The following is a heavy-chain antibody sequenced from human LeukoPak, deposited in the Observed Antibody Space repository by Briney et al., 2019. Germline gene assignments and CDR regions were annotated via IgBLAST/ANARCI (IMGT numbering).Heavy chain of an antibody. V-gene: IGHV3-48*03. J-gene: IGHJ4*02. CDR1: GFTFSRYE. CDR3: TRDPRRLDY. CDR2: ISSSGSTI. Sequence: PGGSLRHSCAASGFTFSRYEMNWVRQAPGKGLEWVSYISSSGSTIYYAGSVKGRFTNSRDNAKNSLYLQMNSLRAEDTAVYYCTRDPRRLDYWGQGTLVTVSS.